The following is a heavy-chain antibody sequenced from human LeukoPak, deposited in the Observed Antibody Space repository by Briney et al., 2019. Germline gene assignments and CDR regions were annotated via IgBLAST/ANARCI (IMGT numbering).Heavy chain of an antibody. CDR1: GFTFSSYA. CDR2: ISGSGGST. Sequence: GSLRLSCAASGFTFSSYAMSWVRQAPGKGLEWVSAISGSGGSTYYADSVKGRFTISRDNSKNTLYLQMNSLRAEDTAVYYCAKEEGYYDSSGYYYFDYWGQGTLVTVSS. J-gene: IGHJ4*02. V-gene: IGHV3-23*01. CDR3: AKEEGYYDSSGYYYFDY. D-gene: IGHD3-22*01.